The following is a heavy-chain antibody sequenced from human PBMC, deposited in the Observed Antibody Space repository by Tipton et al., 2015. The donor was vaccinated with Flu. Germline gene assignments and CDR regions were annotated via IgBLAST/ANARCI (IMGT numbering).Heavy chain of an antibody. J-gene: IGHJ3*02. D-gene: IGHD3-10*01. Sequence: QLVQSGGGLVKPGESLRLSCAASGFTFSSYSMNWVRQAPGKGLEWVSSISSSSSYIYYADSVKGRFTISRDNAKNSLYLQMNSLRAEDTAVYYCARGPGEGWFGEFSFPAGDAFDIWGQGTMVTVSS. V-gene: IGHV3-21*01. CDR1: GFTFSSYS. CDR2: ISSSSSYI. CDR3: ARGPGEGWFGEFSFPAGDAFDI.